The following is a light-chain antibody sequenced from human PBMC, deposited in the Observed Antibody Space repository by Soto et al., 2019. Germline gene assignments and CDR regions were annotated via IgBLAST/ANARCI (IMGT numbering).Light chain of an antibody. CDR1: QSISSY. CDR3: QQSYSTPRT. V-gene: IGKV1-39*01. CDR2: AAS. J-gene: IGKJ1*01. Sequence: DIQMTQSPSSLSASVGDRVTITCRASQSISSYLNWYQQKPGKAPKLLIYAASSLQSGVPSRFSGSGSGTDFTLTISSLQPEVFTTYYSQQSYSTPRTFVQGTKVDIK.